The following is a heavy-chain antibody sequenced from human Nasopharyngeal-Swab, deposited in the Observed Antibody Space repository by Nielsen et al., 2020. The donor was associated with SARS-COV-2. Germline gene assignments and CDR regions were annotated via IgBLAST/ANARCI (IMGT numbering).Heavy chain of an antibody. CDR2: VWYDGSNK. V-gene: IGHV3-33*01. CDR1: GFPYSSYG. Sequence: SLNLYCPSPGFPYSSYGMPSVRQPPGKGLEWVAVVWYDGSNKYYADSGKGRFTISRDNSKNTLYLQMNSLRAEDTAVCYCAFFAGDYYDSSGYYPHYYGMDVWGQGTTVTVSS. D-gene: IGHD3-22*01. J-gene: IGHJ6*02. CDR3: AFFAGDYYDSSGYYPHYYGMDV.